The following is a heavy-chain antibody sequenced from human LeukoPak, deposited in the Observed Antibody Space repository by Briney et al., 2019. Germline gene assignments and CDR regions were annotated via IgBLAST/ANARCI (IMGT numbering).Heavy chain of an antibody. J-gene: IGHJ4*02. CDR3: ARDRYYDSGTFFDF. CDR2: ISYDGSKK. D-gene: IGHD3-10*01. CDR1: ASTFSSHS. Sequence: PGGSLRLSCAASASTFSSHSVHWVRQAPGRGLEWVAVISYDGSKKYYADSVKGRFTISRGNSGTTLYLQMNSLRVDDTAVYYCARDRYYDSGTFFDFWGQGTLVTVSS. V-gene: IGHV3-30-3*01.